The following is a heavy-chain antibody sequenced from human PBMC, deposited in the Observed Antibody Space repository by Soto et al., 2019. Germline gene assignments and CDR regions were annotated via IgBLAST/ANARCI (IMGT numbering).Heavy chain of an antibody. D-gene: IGHD5-12*01. CDR1: GFTFSSYE. Sequence: VGSLRLSCAASGFTFSSYEMNWVRQAPGKGLEWVSYISTSGSTIYYADSVKGRFTISRDNAKDSLYLQMYTLRAEDTAVYYCVRGETWLQLSYYFDYWGQGTLVTVSS. V-gene: IGHV3-48*03. CDR3: VRGETWLQLSYYFDY. CDR2: ISTSGSTI. J-gene: IGHJ4*02.